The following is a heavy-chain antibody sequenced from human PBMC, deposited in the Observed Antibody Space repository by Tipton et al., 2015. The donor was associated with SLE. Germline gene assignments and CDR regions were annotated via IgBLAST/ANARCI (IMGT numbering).Heavy chain of an antibody. Sequence: TLSLTCAVYGGSFSGYYWSWIRQPPGKGLEWIGEINHSGSTNYSPSLKSRVTISVDTSKNQFSLKLSSVTAADTAVYYCARFGPLGDSRFSASDYWGQETLVTVSS. CDR1: GGSFSGYY. J-gene: IGHJ4*02. CDR2: INHSGST. D-gene: IGHD3-16*01. CDR3: ARFGPLGDSRFSASDY. V-gene: IGHV4-34*01.